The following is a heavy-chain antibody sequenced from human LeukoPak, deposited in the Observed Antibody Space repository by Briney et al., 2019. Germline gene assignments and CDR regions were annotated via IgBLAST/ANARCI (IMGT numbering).Heavy chain of an antibody. CDR1: GYTFTSYD. D-gene: IGHD3-22*01. CDR2: MYPNSGNT. V-gene: IGHV1-8*01. J-gene: IGHJ4*02. Sequence: ASVKVSCKASGYTFTSYDINWVRQATGQGLEWMGWMYPNSGNTGYALKFQGRVTMTRNTAISTAYMELSSLRSEDTAVYYCARGQYYYDSSGYYLDYWGQGTLVTVSS. CDR3: ARGQYYYDSSGYYLDY.